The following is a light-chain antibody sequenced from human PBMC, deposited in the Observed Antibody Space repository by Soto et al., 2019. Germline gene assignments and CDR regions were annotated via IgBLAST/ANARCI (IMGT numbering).Light chain of an antibody. J-gene: IGKJ2*01. CDR3: QQYDSLPHPWVT. V-gene: IGKV3-20*01. CDR2: AAS. Sequence: EIVLTQSPGTLSLSPGERATLSCRASQSVSSSYLAWYQQKPGQAPRLLISAASTRATGNPDRFSGSGSESDFTLTISRLEPEDFALYNCQQYDSLPHPWVTFGQGTKLEI. CDR1: QSVSSSY.